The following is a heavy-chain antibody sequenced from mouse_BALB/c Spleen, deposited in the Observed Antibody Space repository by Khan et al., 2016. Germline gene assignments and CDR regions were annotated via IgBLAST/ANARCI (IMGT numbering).Heavy chain of an antibody. J-gene: IGHJ3*01. CDR3: ARTDYETIWFAY. CDR2: IVPYNGGT. V-gene: IGHV1S135*01. D-gene: IGHD2-4*01. Sequence: VQLQQSGPELVKPGASVKVSCKASGYSFNDYKMYWVKQSHGKSLEWTGDIVPYNGGTSYNQKFKGKVTVTVDKSSSTALMHLNRLTSEYSAVESCARTDYETIWFAYWGQGTLVTVSA. CDR1: GYSFNDYK.